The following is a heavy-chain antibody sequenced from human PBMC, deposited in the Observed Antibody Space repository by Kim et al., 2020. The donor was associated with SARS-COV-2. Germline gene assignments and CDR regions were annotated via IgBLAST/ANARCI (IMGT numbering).Heavy chain of an antibody. CDR3: ARSDGAYGPFDY. V-gene: IGHV3-33*01. J-gene: IGHJ4*02. Sequence: GGSLRLSCAASGFSFSSYGMHWVRQAPGKGLEWVSVIWYDGSNKYYADSVKGRFTISRDNSKNTLFLQMNSLRAEDTAVYYCARSDGAYGPFDYWGQGTL. CDR1: GFSFSSYG. CDR2: IWYDGSNK. D-gene: IGHD3-16*01.